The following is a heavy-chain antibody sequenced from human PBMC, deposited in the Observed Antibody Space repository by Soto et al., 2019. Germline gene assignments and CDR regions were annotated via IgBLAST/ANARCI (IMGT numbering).Heavy chain of an antibody. J-gene: IGHJ5*02. CDR3: ARDRTDSGYYTNWLDP. Sequence: SVKVSCKASGGTFGSDAITWVRQAPGQGLEWVGRIIPIFGTTNYAQSLQGRVTISADKSTLTSYMELHSLTSDDTALYYCARDRTDSGYYTNWLDPWGQGTQVTVSS. CDR2: IIPIFGTT. V-gene: IGHV1-69*06. D-gene: IGHD3-22*01. CDR1: GGTFGSDA.